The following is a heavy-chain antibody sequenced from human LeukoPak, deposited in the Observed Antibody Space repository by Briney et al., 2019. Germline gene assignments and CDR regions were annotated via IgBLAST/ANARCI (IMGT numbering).Heavy chain of an antibody. D-gene: IGHD4-11*01. V-gene: IGHV3-48*03. CDR1: GFTFSSYE. Sequence: GGSLRLSCAASGFTFSSYEMNWVRQAPGKGLEWVSYISSSGSTIYYADSVKGRFTISRDNSKNTLYLQMNSLRAEDTAIYYCARGYRNVLDYWGQGTLVTVSP. J-gene: IGHJ4*02. CDR2: ISSSGSTI. CDR3: ARGYRNVLDY.